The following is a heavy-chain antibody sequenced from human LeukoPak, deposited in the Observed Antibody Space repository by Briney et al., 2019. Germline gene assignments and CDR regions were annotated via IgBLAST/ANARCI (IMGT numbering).Heavy chain of an antibody. D-gene: IGHD3-9*01. J-gene: IGHJ3*01. Sequence: QTGGSLRLSCAASGFSFSSDWMNWVRQAPGKGLEWVANINQDGSKKYYVDSVKGRFTISRDNAKNSLYLQMNSLRAEDTAVYYCARYPDILTGVAYDFWGQGTMVTVSS. CDR3: ARYPDILTGVAYDF. CDR1: GFSFSSDW. V-gene: IGHV3-7*05. CDR2: INQDGSKK.